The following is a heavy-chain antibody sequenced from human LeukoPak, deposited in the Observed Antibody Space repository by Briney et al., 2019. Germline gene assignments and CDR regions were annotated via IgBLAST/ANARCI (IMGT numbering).Heavy chain of an antibody. Sequence: GRSLRLSCAASRFTFSSYGMNWVRQAPGKGLEWVSYISSSGSTIYYADSVKGRFTISRDNAKNSLYLQMNSLRAEDTAVYYCARGATGPLLYYYYYMDVWGKGTTVTISS. CDR3: ARGATGPLLYYYYYMDV. J-gene: IGHJ6*03. CDR1: RFTFSSYG. V-gene: IGHV3-48*04. CDR2: ISSSGSTI. D-gene: IGHD1-26*01.